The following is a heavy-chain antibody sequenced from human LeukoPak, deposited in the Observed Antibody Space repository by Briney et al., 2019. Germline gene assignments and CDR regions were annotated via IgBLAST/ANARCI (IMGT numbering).Heavy chain of an antibody. CDR1: GGSISSGDYY. J-gene: IGHJ4*02. CDR3: ARGRMRRYYYDSSGYSLFAY. D-gene: IGHD3-22*01. V-gene: IGHV4-30-4*01. CDR2: IYYSGST. Sequence: SETLSLTCTVSGGSISSGDYYWSWIRQPPGKGLEWIGYIYYSGSTYYNPSLKSRVTISVDTSKNQFSLKLSSVTAADTAVYYCARGRMRRYYYDSSGYSLFAYWGRGTLVTVSS.